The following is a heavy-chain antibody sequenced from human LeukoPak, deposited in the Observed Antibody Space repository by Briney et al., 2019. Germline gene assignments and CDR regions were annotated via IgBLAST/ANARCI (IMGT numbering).Heavy chain of an antibody. CDR3: ARASTLDY. J-gene: IGHJ4*02. Sequence: GESLKISCKGSGYXFPSYWIGWVRQLPGKGLEWVGIIYPGDSDTRYSPSFQGQVTISVDRSITTAYLQWNSLRASDTAIHYCARASTLDYWGQGTLVTVSS. V-gene: IGHV5-51*01. D-gene: IGHD1-1*01. CDR2: IYPGDSDT. CDR1: GYXFPSYW.